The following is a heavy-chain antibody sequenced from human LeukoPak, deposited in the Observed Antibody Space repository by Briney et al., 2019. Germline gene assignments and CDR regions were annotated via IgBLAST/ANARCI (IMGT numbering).Heavy chain of an antibody. CDR1: GYTFTSYY. D-gene: IGHD3-9*01. CDR3: ARGPGGTLNYDILTFAY. J-gene: IGHJ4*02. CDR2: INPSGGST. Sequence: ASVKVSCKASGYTFTSYYMHWVRQSPGQGLEWMGIINPSGGSTSYAQKFQGRVTMTRDTSTSTVYMELSSLRSEDTAVYYCARGPGGTLNYDILTFAYWGQGTLVTVSS. V-gene: IGHV1-46*01.